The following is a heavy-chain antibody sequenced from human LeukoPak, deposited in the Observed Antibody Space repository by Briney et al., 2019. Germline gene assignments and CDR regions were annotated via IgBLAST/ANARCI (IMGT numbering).Heavy chain of an antibody. CDR1: GFTFNTYA. CDR3: AREGVDGSDY. CDR2: IYSGGST. J-gene: IGHJ4*02. V-gene: IGHV3-66*01. Sequence: GGSLRLSCEASGFTFNTYAIYWVRQAPGKGLEWVSVIYSGGSTYYADSVKGRFTISRDNSKNTLYLQMNSLRAEDTAVYYCAREGVDGSDYWGQGTLVTVSS. D-gene: IGHD3-10*01.